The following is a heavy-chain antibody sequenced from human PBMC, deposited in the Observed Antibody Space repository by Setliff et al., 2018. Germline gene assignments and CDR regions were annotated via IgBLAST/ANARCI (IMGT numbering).Heavy chain of an antibody. J-gene: IGHJ4*02. CDR3: AKGGGRYHSAS. Sequence: SETLSLTCAVSGGSISSSKWWSWVRQSPRQGLEWIGEIYHDGNTKFNPSVHYNPSLKSRVTISIDKSKNQFSLKLTSVTAADTAVYYCAKGGGRYHSASWGQGTLVTVSS. D-gene: IGHD1-26*01. V-gene: IGHV4-4*02. CDR2: IYHDGNT. CDR1: GGSISSSKW.